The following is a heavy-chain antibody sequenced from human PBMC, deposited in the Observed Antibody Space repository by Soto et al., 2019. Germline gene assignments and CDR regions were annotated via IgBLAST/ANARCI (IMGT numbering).Heavy chain of an antibody. V-gene: IGHV3-33*01. CDR1: GFTFSSYG. CDR3: AREGALKPFSS. Sequence: PGGSLRLSCAASGFTFSSYGMHWVRQAPGKGLEWVAVIWYDGSNKYYADAVKGRFTIPRDNAKSSVYLQMNSLRAEDTAVYYCAREGALKPFSSWGQGALVTVSS. CDR2: IWYDGSNK. J-gene: IGHJ5*02.